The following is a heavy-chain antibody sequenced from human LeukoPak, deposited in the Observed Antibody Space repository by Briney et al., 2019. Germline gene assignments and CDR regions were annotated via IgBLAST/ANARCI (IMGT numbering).Heavy chain of an antibody. D-gene: IGHD1-1*01. CDR1: GFTFSSYA. J-gene: IGHJ5*02. V-gene: IGHV3-30-3*01. Sequence: GGSLRLSCAASGFTFSSYAMSWVRQAPDKGLQWVAVVSNDGTNDYYAESVKGRFIVSRDNSKNTLYLQMNTLRVEDTAMYYCTRDALRPSGIYRFDPWGQGTLVTVSS. CDR2: VSNDGTND. CDR3: TRDALRPSGIYRFDP.